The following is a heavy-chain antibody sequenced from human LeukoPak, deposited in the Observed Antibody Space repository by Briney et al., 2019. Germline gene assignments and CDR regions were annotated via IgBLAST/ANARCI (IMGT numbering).Heavy chain of an antibody. Sequence: GRSLRLSCAASGFTFSSYGMHWVRQAPGKGLEWVAVISYDGSNKYYADSVKGRFTISRDNAKNTLYLQMNSLRAEDTAVYYCARVGCSSTSCGYWGQGTLVTVSS. D-gene: IGHD2-2*01. CDR1: GFTFSSYG. CDR2: ISYDGSNK. CDR3: ARVGCSSTSCGY. V-gene: IGHV3-30*03. J-gene: IGHJ4*02.